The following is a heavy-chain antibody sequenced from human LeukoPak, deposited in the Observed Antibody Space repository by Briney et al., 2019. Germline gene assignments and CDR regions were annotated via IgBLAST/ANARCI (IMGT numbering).Heavy chain of an antibody. V-gene: IGHV4-4*07. D-gene: IGHD3-10*01. CDR2: IYTSGST. J-gene: IGHJ5*02. CDR1: GGSISSYY. CDR3: ARDQYYNGSGNGVDP. Sequence: SETLSLTCTVSGGSISSYYWSWIRQPAGKGLEWIGRIYTSGSTNYNPSLKSRVTMSVDTSKNQFSLKLSSVTAADTAVYYCARDQYYNGSGNGVDPWGQGTLVTVSS.